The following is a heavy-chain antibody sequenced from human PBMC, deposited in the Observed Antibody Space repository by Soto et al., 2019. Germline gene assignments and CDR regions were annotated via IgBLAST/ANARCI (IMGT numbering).Heavy chain of an antibody. CDR1: GFTFSSYA. D-gene: IGHD5-18*01. CDR3: ASQSGRIQLWLTLYY. Sequence: GGSLRLSCAASGFTFSSYAMHWVRQAPGKGLEWVAVISYDGSNKYYADSVKGRFTISRDNSKNTLYLQMNSLRAEDTAVYYCASQSGRIQLWLTLYYWGQGTLVTVSS. CDR2: ISYDGSNK. J-gene: IGHJ4*02. V-gene: IGHV3-30-3*01.